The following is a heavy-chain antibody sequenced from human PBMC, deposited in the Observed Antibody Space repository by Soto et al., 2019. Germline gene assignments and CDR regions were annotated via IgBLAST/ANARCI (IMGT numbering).Heavy chain of an antibody. CDR1: GYTFTSYD. V-gene: IGHV1-8*01. CDR2: MNPNSGNT. CDR3: ARAPRVLMRGDYYYYIDV. D-gene: IGHD2-8*01. Sequence: QVPLVQSGAEVKKPGASVKVSCKASGYTFTSYDINWVRQATGQGLEWMGWMNPNSGNTGYAQKFQGRVTMIRNTSISTAYMELSSLRSEDTAVYCCARAPRVLMRGDYYYYIDVWGKGTTVTVSS. J-gene: IGHJ6*03.